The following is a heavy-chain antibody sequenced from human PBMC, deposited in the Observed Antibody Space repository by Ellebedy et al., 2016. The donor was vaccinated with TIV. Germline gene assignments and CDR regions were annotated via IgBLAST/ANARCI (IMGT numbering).Heavy chain of an antibody. Sequence: GESLKISCSASGFIFSSYAMHWVRQAPGKGLEFVSAISSGGGTTYYADSVKGRFTISRDNAKNALYLQMSSLRADDTAMYYCVRFASRSIDYWGQGTLVTVSS. J-gene: IGHJ4*02. CDR1: GFIFSSYA. CDR3: VRFASRSIDY. V-gene: IGHV3-64D*06. CDR2: ISSGGGTT.